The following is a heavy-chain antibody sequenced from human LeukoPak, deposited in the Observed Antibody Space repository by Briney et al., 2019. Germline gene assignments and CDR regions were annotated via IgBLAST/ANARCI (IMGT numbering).Heavy chain of an antibody. V-gene: IGHV4-4*07. CDR3: ASMVRGDNWFDP. J-gene: IGHJ5*02. CDR2: IYSTGST. Sequence: PSETLSLTYTVSGGSISSYYWSWIRQPPGKGLEWIGRIYSTGSTNYNPSLKSRVTMSVDTSKNQFSLKLSSVTAADTAVYYCASMVRGDNWFDPWGQGTLVTVSS. CDR1: GGSISSYY. D-gene: IGHD3-10*01.